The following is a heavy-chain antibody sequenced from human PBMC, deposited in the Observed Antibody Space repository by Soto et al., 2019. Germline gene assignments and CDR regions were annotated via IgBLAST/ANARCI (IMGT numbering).Heavy chain of an antibody. CDR2: IIPMVGIT. Sequence: QVQLVQSGAEVKKPGSSVKVSCGASGGTLNKHAITWVRRAPGQGLEWLGGIIPMVGITNYPQKFQGRVTITADDSTNTSHMELIGLTSDDTAVYYCARGGTSGWLKGAYDVWGQGTMVTVSS. CDR1: GGTLNKHA. J-gene: IGHJ3*01. CDR3: ARGGTSGWLKGAYDV. D-gene: IGHD6-19*01. V-gene: IGHV1-69*01.